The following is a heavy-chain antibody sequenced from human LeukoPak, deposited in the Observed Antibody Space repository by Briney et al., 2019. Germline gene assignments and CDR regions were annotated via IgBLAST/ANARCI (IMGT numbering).Heavy chain of an antibody. D-gene: IGHD3-3*01. V-gene: IGHV4-38-2*02. CDR2: IYHSGST. CDR1: GYSISSGYY. J-gene: IGHJ4*02. CDR3: ARDLLVRYDFWSGYLPVDY. Sequence: SETLSLTCTVSGYSISSGYYWGWIRQPPGKGLEWIGSIYHSGSTYYNPSLKSRVTISVDTSKNQFSLKLSSVTAADTAVYYCARDLLVRYDFWSGYLPVDYWGQGTLVTVSS.